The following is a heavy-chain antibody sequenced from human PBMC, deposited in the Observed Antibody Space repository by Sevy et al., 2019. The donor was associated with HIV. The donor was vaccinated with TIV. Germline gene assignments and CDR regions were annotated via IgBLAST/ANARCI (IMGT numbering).Heavy chain of an antibody. CDR2: ISYDGSNK. J-gene: IGHJ4*02. CDR3: ARDQEGDCSGGSCSHLIDY. Sequence: GGSLRLSCAASGFTFSSYAMHWVRQAPGKGLEWVAVISYDGSNKYYADSVKGRFTISRDNSKNTLYLQMNSLRAEDTAVYYCARDQEGDCSGGSCSHLIDYWGQGTLVTVSS. V-gene: IGHV3-30-3*01. D-gene: IGHD2-15*01. CDR1: GFTFSSYA.